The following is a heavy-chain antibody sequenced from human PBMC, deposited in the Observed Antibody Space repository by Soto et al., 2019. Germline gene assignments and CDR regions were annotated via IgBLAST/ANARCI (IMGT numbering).Heavy chain of an antibody. J-gene: IGHJ6*04. V-gene: IGHV4-59*01. Sequence: SETLSLTCTFSGCSIRGDYWSWIRQAPGKGLEWIGYVYDNGRTSYNPSLQSRVTMAEDTSKNRFSLTLRYVTAADTAVYYCARDRSRNLDVWGKGTTVTVSS. CDR1: GCSIRGDY. CDR3: ARDRSRNLDV. CDR2: VYDNGRT.